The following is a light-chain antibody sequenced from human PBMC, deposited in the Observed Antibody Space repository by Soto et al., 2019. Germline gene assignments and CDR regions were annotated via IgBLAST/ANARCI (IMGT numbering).Light chain of an antibody. V-gene: IGLV2-14*01. J-gene: IGLJ2*01. CDR3: SSYTSSSTLDVV. CDR2: EVF. Sequence: QSALTQPASVSGSPGQSITISCTGTSSDVGGYNYVSWYQQHPGKAPKLIIYEVFNRPSGVSNRFSGSKSGNTSSLTISGLQTEDEADYYCSSYTSSSTLDVVFGGGTKLTVL. CDR1: SSDVGGYNY.